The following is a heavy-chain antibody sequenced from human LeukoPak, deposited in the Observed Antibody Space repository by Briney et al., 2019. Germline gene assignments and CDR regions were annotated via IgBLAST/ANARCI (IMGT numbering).Heavy chain of an antibody. CDR2: INHSGST. D-gene: IGHD3-10*01. Sequence: SETLSLTCAVYGGSFSGYYWSWIRQPPGKGLEWIGEINHSGSTNYNPSLKSRVTISVDTSKNQFSLKLSSVTAADTAVYYCARGRYYYGSGRYFDYWGQGTLVTVSS. J-gene: IGHJ4*02. V-gene: IGHV4-34*01. CDR1: GGSFSGYY. CDR3: ARGRYYYGSGRYFDY.